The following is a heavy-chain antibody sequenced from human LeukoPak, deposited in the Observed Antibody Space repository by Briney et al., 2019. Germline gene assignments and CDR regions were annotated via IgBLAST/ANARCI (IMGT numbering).Heavy chain of an antibody. J-gene: IGHJ1*01. D-gene: IGHD3-22*01. Sequence: GGSLRLSCAASGFTFSNYWMIWVRQAPGKGLEWVASIKGDGSEKYYVDSMKGRHTISRDNAKNSLYLQVNNVRAEDTAVYYCATYSSLNRREFQYWGQGTLLTVSS. CDR1: GFTFSNYW. CDR2: IKGDGSEK. CDR3: ATYSSLNRREFQY. V-gene: IGHV3-7*01.